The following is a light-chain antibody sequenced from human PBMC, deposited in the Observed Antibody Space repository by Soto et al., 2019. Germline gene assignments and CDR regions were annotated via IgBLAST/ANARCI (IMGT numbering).Light chain of an antibody. Sequence: DIQMTHPPSSLSAYVQDGVVITWRASQSISNHLNRYQQKPGKAPKLLIFAASSLQSGVPSRFSGSRSGPDFPLTISSLQPEDFATYYCQQSYSTLPITFGQGTRLE. V-gene: IGKV1-39*01. J-gene: IGKJ5*01. CDR2: AAS. CDR3: QQSYSTLPIT. CDR1: QSISNH.